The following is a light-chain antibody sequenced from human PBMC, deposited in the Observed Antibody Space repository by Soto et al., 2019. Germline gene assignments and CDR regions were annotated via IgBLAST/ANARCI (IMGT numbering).Light chain of an antibody. V-gene: IGKV3-15*01. J-gene: IGKJ4*01. CDR3: QHYNDWPPPP. Sequence: EIVMWQSPATLSVSPGERATLSCRASQSISSTYLAWYQQKPGQAPRLLIYAASTRATGIPARFSGSGSGTQFTLTISSLQSDDFAVYYCQHYNDWPPPPFGGGT. CDR2: AAS. CDR1: QSISSTY.